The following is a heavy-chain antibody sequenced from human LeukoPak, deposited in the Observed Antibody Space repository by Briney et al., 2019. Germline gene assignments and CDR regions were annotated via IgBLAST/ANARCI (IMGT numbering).Heavy chain of an antibody. V-gene: IGHV4-59*01. CDR2: IYYSGST. D-gene: IGHD4-23*01. CDR3: ARDRGGLPFDY. Sequence: SETLSLTCTVSGGSISSYYWSWIRQPPGKGLEWIGYIYYSGSTNYNPSFKSRVTISVDTSKNQFSLKVSSVTAADTAVYYCARDRGGLPFDYWGQGILVSVSS. CDR1: GGSISSYY. J-gene: IGHJ4*02.